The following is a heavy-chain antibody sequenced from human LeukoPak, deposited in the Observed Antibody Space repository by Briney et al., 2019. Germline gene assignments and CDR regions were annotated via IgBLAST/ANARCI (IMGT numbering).Heavy chain of an antibody. J-gene: IGHJ4*02. Sequence: GGSLRLSCAASEFTFSTYAMSWVRQAPGKGLEWVSGISGSGGSTYYADSVKGRFTISRDNSKNILYLQMNSLRAEDTAVYYCAKVLTETSLLNVDYWGQGTLVTVSS. CDR3: AKVLTETSLLNVDY. D-gene: IGHD4-17*01. CDR2: ISGSGGST. V-gene: IGHV3-23*01. CDR1: EFTFSTYA.